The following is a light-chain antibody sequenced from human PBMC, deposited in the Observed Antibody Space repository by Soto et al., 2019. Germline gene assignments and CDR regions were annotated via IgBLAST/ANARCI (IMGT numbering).Light chain of an antibody. Sequence: EIVMTQSPVTLSESPGERATLCCRASQSVSSNLAWYQQKPGQAPSLLIYGAFTRATGVPARFSGTGSGTEFTLTISSLQSEDFALYYCQQYNDWPLTFGQGTKVDI. CDR1: QSVSSN. CDR2: GAF. CDR3: QQYNDWPLT. J-gene: IGKJ1*01. V-gene: IGKV3-15*01.